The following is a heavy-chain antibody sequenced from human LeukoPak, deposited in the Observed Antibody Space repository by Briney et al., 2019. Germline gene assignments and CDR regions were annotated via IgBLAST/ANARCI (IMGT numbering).Heavy chain of an antibody. J-gene: IGHJ4*02. CDR2: ISGSGGST. Sequence: PGGSLRLSCAASGFSFSNYAVSWVRQAPGKGLEWASGISGSGGSTYYADSVKGRFTISRDNSKNTLYLQMNSLRAEDTAVYYCAKLSDYSDRAPIDYWGQGTLVTVSS. V-gene: IGHV3-23*01. CDR1: GFSFSNYA. CDR3: AKLSDYSDRAPIDY. D-gene: IGHD4-17*01.